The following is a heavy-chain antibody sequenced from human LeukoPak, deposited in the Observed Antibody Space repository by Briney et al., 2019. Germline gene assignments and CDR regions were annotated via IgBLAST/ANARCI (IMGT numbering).Heavy chain of an antibody. CDR3: ARDRYGDYRWGIDY. Sequence: GGSLRLSCAASGFTFSSYSMNWVRQAPGKGLEWVSYISSSSSTIYYADSVKGRFTISRDNAKNSLYLQMNSLRDEDTAVYYCARDRYGDYRWGIDYWGQGTLVTVSS. D-gene: IGHD4-17*01. V-gene: IGHV3-48*02. J-gene: IGHJ4*02. CDR2: ISSSSSTI. CDR1: GFTFSSYS.